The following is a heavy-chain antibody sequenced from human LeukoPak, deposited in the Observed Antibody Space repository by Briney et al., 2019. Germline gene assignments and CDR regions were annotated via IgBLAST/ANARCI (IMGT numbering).Heavy chain of an antibody. CDR1: GYTFTSYA. CDR3: AREVTVRGVKVNNYYYYGMDV. Sequence: ASVKVSCKASGYTFTSYAMHWVRQAPGQRLEWMGWINAGNGNTKYSQKFQGRVTITRDTSASTAYMELSSLRSEDTAVYYCAREVTVRGVKVNNYYYYGMDVWGQGTTVTVSS. CDR2: INAGNGNT. D-gene: IGHD3-10*01. V-gene: IGHV1-3*01. J-gene: IGHJ6*02.